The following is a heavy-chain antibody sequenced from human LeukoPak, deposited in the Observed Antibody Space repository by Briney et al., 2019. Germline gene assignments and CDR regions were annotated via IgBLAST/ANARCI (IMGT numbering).Heavy chain of an antibody. CDR2: IYYSGTT. Sequence: SETLSLTCTVSGGSISSSSYYWGWIRQPPGKALEWIGTIYYSGTTYYNPSLRSRVTISADTSKNHFSLKLSSVTAADTAVYYCARPGHSYYYMHVWGKGTTVTVSS. CDR1: GGSISSSSYY. J-gene: IGHJ6*03. CDR3: ARPGHSYYYMHV. D-gene: IGHD1-1*01. V-gene: IGHV4-39*02.